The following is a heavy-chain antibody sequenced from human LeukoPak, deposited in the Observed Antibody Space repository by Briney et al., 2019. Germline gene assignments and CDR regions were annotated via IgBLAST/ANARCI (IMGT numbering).Heavy chain of an antibody. J-gene: IGHJ4*02. V-gene: IGHV3-48*02. Sequence: PGGSLRLSCAASGFTFSSYNMNWVRQAPGKGLEWVSYISSSISSSSGTIYYADSVKGRFTISRDNAKNSLYLQMNSLRDEDTAVYYCARAPYYYDSSGSYYYFDYWGQGNLVTVSS. CDR3: ARAPYYYDSSGSYYYFDY. D-gene: IGHD3-22*01. CDR2: ISSSISSSSGTI. CDR1: GFTFSSYN.